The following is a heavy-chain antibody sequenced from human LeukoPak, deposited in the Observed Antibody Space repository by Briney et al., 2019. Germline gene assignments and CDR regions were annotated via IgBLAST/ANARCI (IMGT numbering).Heavy chain of an antibody. Sequence: PSETLSLTCTVSGGSISSYYWSWIRQPPGKGLEWIGSIYYSGNTYYNPSLKSRVTISVDTSKNQFSLKLSSVTAADTAVYYCARHFFRQEYYFDYWGQGTLVTVSS. J-gene: IGHJ4*02. V-gene: IGHV4-59*05. CDR2: IYYSGNT. CDR1: GGSISSYY. D-gene: IGHD2/OR15-2a*01. CDR3: ARHFFRQEYYFDY.